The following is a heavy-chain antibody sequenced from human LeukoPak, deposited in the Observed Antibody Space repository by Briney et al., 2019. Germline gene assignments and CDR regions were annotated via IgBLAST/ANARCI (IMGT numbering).Heavy chain of an antibody. CDR1: GITFSSYA. D-gene: IGHD6-19*01. Sequence: GGSLRLSCAASGITFSSYAMHWVRQAPGKGLEWVAVISYDGSNEYYADSVKGRFTISRDNSKNTLYLQMNSLRAENTALYYCAKDTGSCGWYPTFDYWGQGTLVTVSS. CDR3: AKDTGSCGWYPTFDY. V-gene: IGHV3-30*04. J-gene: IGHJ4*02. CDR2: ISYDGSNE.